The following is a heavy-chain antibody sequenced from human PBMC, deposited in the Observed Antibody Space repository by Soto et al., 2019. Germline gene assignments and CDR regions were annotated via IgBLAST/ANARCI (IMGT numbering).Heavy chain of an antibody. V-gene: IGHV3-30*03. CDR1: GFTFSSYG. CDR2: ISYDGSNK. CDR3: GREYSGYDSWFDP. D-gene: IGHD5-12*01. J-gene: IGHJ5*02. Sequence: QVQLVESGGGVVQPGRSLRLSCAASGFTFSSYGMHWVRQAPGKGLEWVAVISYDGSNKYYADSVKGRFTISRDNSKNTRYLQMNSLRAEDTAVYYCGREYSGYDSWFDPWGQGTLVTVSS.